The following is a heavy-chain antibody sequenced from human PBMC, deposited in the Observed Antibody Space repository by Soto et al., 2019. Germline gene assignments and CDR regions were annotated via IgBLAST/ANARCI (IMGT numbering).Heavy chain of an antibody. V-gene: IGHV4-34*01. J-gene: IGHJ3*02. D-gene: IGHD3-22*01. Sequence: GCRCILNSQPPGKGLEWIGEINPSGSTNYNPSLKSRVTISVDTSKNQFSLKLSSVTAADTAVYYCARGSEITMIVAAFDIWGQGTMVTVSS. CDR2: INPSGST. CDR3: ARGSEITMIVAAFDI. CDR1: GCR.